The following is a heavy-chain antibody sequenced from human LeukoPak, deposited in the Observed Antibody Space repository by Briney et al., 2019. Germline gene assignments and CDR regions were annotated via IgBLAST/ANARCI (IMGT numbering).Heavy chain of an antibody. CDR3: ARPSSGYYWDFDM. V-gene: IGHV4-38-2*01. J-gene: IGHJ3*02. Sequence: SETLSLTRAVSGYSISSDSYWGWIRQPPGKGLEWIGSIHHSGRTYYNPSLKSRLTISVDTSKNQFSLKMSFVTAADTAVYYCARPSSGYYWDFDMWGQGTMVTVSS. CDR1: GYSISSDSY. CDR2: IHHSGRT. D-gene: IGHD3-22*01.